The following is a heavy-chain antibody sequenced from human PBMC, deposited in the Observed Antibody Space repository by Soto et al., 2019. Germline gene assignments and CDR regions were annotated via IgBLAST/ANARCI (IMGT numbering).Heavy chain of an antibody. CDR1: GYSFVNFF. Sequence: QVQLVQSGAEVKKPGASVRVSCKTYGYSFVNFFLHWVRQAPGQGPELMGLVNPKRGGTEYAPNFQGRVTMTRDTSINTVYLDLSGLTSDDTAVYYCARDSGIPGRFWYFDIWGRGTLVTVSP. V-gene: IGHV1-2*06. CDR2: VNPKRGGT. D-gene: IGHD2-21*01. CDR3: ARDSGIPGRFWYFDI. J-gene: IGHJ2*01.